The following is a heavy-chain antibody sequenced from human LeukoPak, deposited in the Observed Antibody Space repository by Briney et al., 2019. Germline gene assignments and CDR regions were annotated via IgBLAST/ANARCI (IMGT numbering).Heavy chain of an antibody. Sequence: GGSLRLSCAASGFTFSSYVMSWVRQAPGKGLEFVSALSSGGGPHYADSVKGRFIISRENSGNTLYLQMNSLRGEDSATYYCVRQLGYCSDGTCYFDHWGRGTLATVSS. J-gene: IGHJ4*02. CDR1: GFTFSSYV. D-gene: IGHD2-15*01. CDR2: LSSGGGP. V-gene: IGHV3-23*01. CDR3: VRQLGYCSDGTCYFDH.